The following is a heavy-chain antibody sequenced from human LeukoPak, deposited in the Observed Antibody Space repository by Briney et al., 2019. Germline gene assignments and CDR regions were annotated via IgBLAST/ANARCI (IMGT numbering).Heavy chain of an antibody. CDR2: INPSGGST. V-gene: IGHV1-46*01. J-gene: IGHJ4*02. CDR3: ARGAGVVVVAATLDY. CDR1: GYTFTNNF. Sequence: ASVKVSCKASGYTFTNNFMHWVRQAPGQGLEWMGIINPSGGSTSYAQKFQGRVTMTRDMSTSTVYMELSSLRPEDTAVYYCARGAGVVVVAATLDYWGQGTLVTVSS. D-gene: IGHD2-15*01.